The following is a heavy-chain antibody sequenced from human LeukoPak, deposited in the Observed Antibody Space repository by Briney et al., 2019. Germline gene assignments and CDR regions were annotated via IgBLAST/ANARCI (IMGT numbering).Heavy chain of an antibody. Sequence: ASVMVSCKASGYTLTGYYMHWVRLAPGQGLEWMGWINPSSGGTNYAQKFQGRVTMTRDTSISTAYMELSRLRSDDTAVYYCAKNPYEYYFDYWGQGTLVTVSS. CDR2: INPSSGGT. J-gene: IGHJ4*02. CDR3: AKNPYEYYFDY. CDR1: GYTLTGYY. V-gene: IGHV1-2*02. D-gene: IGHD5-12*01.